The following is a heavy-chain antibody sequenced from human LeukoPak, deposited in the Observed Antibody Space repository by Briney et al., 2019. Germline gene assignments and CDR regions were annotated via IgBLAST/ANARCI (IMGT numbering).Heavy chain of an antibody. CDR1: GGSISSGGYY. J-gene: IGHJ5*02. D-gene: IGHD3-10*01. Sequence: SETLSLTCTVPGGSISSGGYYWSWIRQHPGKGLEWIGYIYYSGSTYYNPSLKSRVTISVDTSKNQFSLKLSSVTAADTAVYYCARAYYGSGSYGRLNWFDPWGQGTLVTVSS. CDR2: IYYSGST. V-gene: IGHV4-31*03. CDR3: ARAYYGSGSYGRLNWFDP.